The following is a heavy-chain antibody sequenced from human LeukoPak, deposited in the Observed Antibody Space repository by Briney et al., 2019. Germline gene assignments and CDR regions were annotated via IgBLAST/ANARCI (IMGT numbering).Heavy chain of an antibody. V-gene: IGHV3-23*01. D-gene: IGHD3-9*01. J-gene: IGHJ3*02. Sequence: GGSLRLSCAASGFTFSSYGMSWVRQAPGKGLEWVSAISGSGGSTYYADSVKGRFTISRDNSKNTLYLQMNSLRAEDTAVYYCAKEHYDILTGYSGHAFDIWGQGTMVTVSS. CDR1: GFTFSSYG. CDR2: ISGSGGST. CDR3: AKEHYDILTGYSGHAFDI.